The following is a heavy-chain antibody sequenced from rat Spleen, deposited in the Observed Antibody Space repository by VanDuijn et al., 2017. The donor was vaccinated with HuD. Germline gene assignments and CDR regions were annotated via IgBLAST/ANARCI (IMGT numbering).Heavy chain of an antibody. CDR2: MWSDGDT. CDR3: TRAPGKGYVMDA. J-gene: IGHJ4*01. V-gene: IGHV2S18*01. D-gene: IGHD5-1*01. CDR1: GFSLTSYS. Sequence: QVQLKESGPGLVQPSQTLSLTCTVSGFSLTSYSVHWVRQHSGKSLEWMGRMWSDGDTSYNSALKSRLSISRDTSKNQVFLKMNSLQTDDTGTYYCTRAPGKGYVMDAWGQGTAVTVSS.